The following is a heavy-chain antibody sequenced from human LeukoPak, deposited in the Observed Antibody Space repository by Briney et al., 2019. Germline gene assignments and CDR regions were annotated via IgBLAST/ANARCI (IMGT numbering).Heavy chain of an antibody. CDR2: IVGRGGST. CDR3: AKWGDYDILTGYYDSDY. D-gene: IGHD3-9*01. Sequence: GASLRLSCAASGFIFSNYAMSWVRQAPGKGLEWVSAIVGRGGSTYYADSVKGRFTISRDSSKNTLYLQLNRLRAEDTAVYYCAKWGDYDILTGYYDSDYWGQGTLVTVSS. J-gene: IGHJ4*02. V-gene: IGHV3-23*01. CDR1: GFIFSNYA.